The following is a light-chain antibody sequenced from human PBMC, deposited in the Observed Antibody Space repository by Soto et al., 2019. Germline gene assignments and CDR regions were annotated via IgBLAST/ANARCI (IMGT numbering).Light chain of an antibody. Sequence: QSALTQPASVSGSPGQSITISCTGTSSDVGGYNYVSWYQQYPGKAPKLMIYEVSNRPSGVSNRFSGSTSGNTASLTISGLQAEDEADYYCTSYTSSSTYVFGTGTKVTVL. CDR3: TSYTSSSTYV. J-gene: IGLJ1*01. V-gene: IGLV2-14*01. CDR1: SSDVGGYNY. CDR2: EVS.